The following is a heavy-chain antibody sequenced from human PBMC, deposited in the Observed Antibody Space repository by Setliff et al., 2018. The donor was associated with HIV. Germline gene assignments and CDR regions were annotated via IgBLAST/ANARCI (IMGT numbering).Heavy chain of an antibody. Sequence: PSETLSLTCTVSGASINSSFHYWGWIRQPPGKGLEWIASLYYSGNTYYNPSLKSRVTILVDTSKNQFSLKVTSVTAADTAVYYCAGRDGYNRYYFDFWGQGTLVTVSS. J-gene: IGHJ4*02. CDR3: AGRDGYNRYYFDF. V-gene: IGHV4-39*07. D-gene: IGHD5-12*01. CDR1: GASINSSFHY. CDR2: LYYSGNT.